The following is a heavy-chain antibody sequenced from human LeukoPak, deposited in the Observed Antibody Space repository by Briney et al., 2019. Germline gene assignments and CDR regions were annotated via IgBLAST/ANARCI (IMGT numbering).Heavy chain of an antibody. CDR1: GFTFSNYA. CDR2: ISDSGENT. V-gene: IGHV3-23*01. CDR3: AREHWDFDY. J-gene: IGHJ4*02. Sequence: PGGSLRLSCAASGFTFSNYAITWLRQAPGRGLEWVSEISDSGENTYYGDSVRGRFTIYRDNSKNTLSLKVKRLRAGATAVYYCAREHWDFDYWGQGTLVTVSS. D-gene: IGHD7-27*01.